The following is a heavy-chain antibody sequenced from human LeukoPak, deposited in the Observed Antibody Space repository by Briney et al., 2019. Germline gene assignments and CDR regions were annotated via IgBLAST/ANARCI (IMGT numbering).Heavy chain of an antibody. Sequence: GGSLRLSCAASGFTFSNYGMSWVRQAPGKGLEWVAVISYDGSNKYYADSVKGRFTISRDNSKNTLYLQMNSLRAEDTAVYYCAKDWDSGYDLWGQGTLVTVSS. V-gene: IGHV3-30*18. CDR3: AKDWDSGYDL. J-gene: IGHJ5*02. D-gene: IGHD5-12*01. CDR2: ISYDGSNK. CDR1: GFTFSNYG.